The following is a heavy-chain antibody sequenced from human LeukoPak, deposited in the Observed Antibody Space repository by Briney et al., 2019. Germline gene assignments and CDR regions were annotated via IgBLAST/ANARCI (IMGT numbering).Heavy chain of an antibody. J-gene: IGHJ4*02. Sequence: SETLSLTCAVYGGSFSGYYWNWIRQPPGKGLEWIGYIYYTGSTNYNLSLKSRVTISVDTSKNQFSLKLSSVTAADTAVYFCAGGGDSGGYYYPMFDYWGQGILVTVSS. D-gene: IGHD3-22*01. CDR1: GGSFSGYY. CDR2: IYYTGST. CDR3: AGGGDSGGYYYPMFDY. V-gene: IGHV4-59*01.